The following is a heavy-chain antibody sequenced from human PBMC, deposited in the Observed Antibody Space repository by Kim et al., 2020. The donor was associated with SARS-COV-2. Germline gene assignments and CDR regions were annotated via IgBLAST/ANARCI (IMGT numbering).Heavy chain of an antibody. CDR2: IIPILGIA. CDR1: GGTFSSYT. Sequence: SVKVSCKASGGTFSSYTISWVRQAPGQGLEWMGRIIPILGIANYAQKFQGRVTITAYKSTSTAYMELSSLRSEDTAVYYCASSEGGVKQHLLQGESFDYWGQGTLVTVSS. V-gene: IGHV1-69*02. CDR3: ASSEGGVKQHLLQGESFDY. J-gene: IGHJ4*02. D-gene: IGHD6-13*01.